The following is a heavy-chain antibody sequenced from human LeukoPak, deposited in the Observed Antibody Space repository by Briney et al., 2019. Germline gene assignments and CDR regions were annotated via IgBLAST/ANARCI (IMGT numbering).Heavy chain of an antibody. CDR3: TNGQWVAGLYYFDY. CDR1: GFTVSSND. D-gene: IGHD6-19*01. V-gene: IGHV3-53*01. Sequence: PGGSLRLSCAASGFTVSSNDMSWVRQAPGKGLEWVSVISSGGSTYYGDSVKGRFTISRDNSKNTLYLQMNSLRAEDTAVYYCTNGQWVAGLYYFDYWGQGTLVTVSS. CDR2: ISSGGST. J-gene: IGHJ4*02.